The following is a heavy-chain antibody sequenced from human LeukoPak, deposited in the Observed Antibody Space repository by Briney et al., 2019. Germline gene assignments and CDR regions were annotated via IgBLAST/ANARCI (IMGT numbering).Heavy chain of an antibody. CDR1: GYTFTGYY. CDR3: ALYSSSSYYMDV. Sequence: ASVKVPCKASGYTFTGYYMHWVRQAPGQGLEWMGWINPNSGGTNYAQKFQGRVTMTRDTSISTAYMELSRLRSDDTAVYYCALYSSSSYYMDVWGKGTTVTVSS. J-gene: IGHJ6*03. V-gene: IGHV1-2*02. CDR2: INPNSGGT. D-gene: IGHD6-19*01.